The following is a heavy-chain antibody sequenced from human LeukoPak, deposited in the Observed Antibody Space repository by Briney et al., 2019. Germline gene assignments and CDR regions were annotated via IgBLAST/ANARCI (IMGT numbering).Heavy chain of an antibody. CDR3: ARGRVSSNTWYSTYYYYFYMDV. D-gene: IGHD6-13*01. CDR2: IDHTGST. CDR1: GYSISDGFY. V-gene: IGHV4-61*03. J-gene: IGHJ6*03. Sequence: SETLSLTCTVSGYSISDGFYWTWIRQPPGKGLEWIGYIDHTGSTNYNPSLNSRVTISRDTSKNHFSLELTSATAADTAVYFCARGRVSSNTWYSTYYYYFYMDVWGKGTTVTVSS.